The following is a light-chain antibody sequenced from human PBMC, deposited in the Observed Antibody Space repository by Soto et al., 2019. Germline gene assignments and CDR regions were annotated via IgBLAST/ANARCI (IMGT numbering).Light chain of an antibody. V-gene: IGKV3-15*01. Sequence: EIVMTQSPATLSVSPGERATLSCRASQGIGDTLAWYQQKPGQTPRLLIYDTSTRATGVPARFSGSRSGAELTLTINSLQSEDFGVYYFQRDNNGPLTFGGGNK. CDR1: QGIGDT. J-gene: IGKJ4*01. CDR3: QRDNNGPLT. CDR2: DTS.